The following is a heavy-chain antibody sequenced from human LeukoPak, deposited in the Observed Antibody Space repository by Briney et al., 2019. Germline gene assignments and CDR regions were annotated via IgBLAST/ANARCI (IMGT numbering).Heavy chain of an antibody. CDR3: VKDSSTTWFGRDSK. CDR2: ISTDPSNK. D-gene: IGHD3-10*01. CDR1: GFTFSYFG. Sequence: GGSLRLSCAASGFTFSYFGLHWVRQAPGKGLEWVALISTDPSNKNYADSVKGRFTISRDNSRSTLYLQMRSLRLGDTAVYYCVKDSSTTWFGRDSKWGRGTRVTVSS. V-gene: IGHV3-30*18. J-gene: IGHJ4*02.